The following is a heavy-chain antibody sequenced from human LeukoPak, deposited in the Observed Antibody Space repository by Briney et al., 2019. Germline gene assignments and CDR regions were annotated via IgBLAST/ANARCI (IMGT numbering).Heavy chain of an antibody. J-gene: IGHJ4*02. D-gene: IGHD3-9*01. CDR2: VSSSSSYI. V-gene: IGHV3-21*01. CDR3: ARVNDILTGYPVDYFDY. Sequence: GGSLRLSCAASGFTISSYSMNWVCQAPGKGLEWVSSVSSSSSYIYYADSVKGRFTISRDNAKNSLYLQMNSLRAEDTAVYYCARVNDILTGYPVDYFDYWGQRTLVTVSS. CDR1: GFTISSYS.